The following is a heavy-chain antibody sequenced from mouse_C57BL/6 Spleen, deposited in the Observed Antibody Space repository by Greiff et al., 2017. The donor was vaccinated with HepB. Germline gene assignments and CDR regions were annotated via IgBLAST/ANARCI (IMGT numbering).Heavy chain of an antibody. CDR3: ARRVTTVVAPSMDY. D-gene: IGHD1-1*01. J-gene: IGHJ4*01. CDR2: ISSGSSTI. Sequence: DVMLVESGGGLVKPGGSLKLSCAASGFTFSDYGMHWVRQAPEKGLEWVAYISSGSSTIYYADTVKGRFTISRDNAKNTLFLQMTSLRSEDTAMYYCARRVTTVVAPSMDYWGQGTSVTVSS. V-gene: IGHV5-17*01. CDR1: GFTFSDYG.